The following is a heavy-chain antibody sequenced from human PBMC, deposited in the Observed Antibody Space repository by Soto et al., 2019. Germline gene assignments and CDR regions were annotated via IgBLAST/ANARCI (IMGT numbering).Heavy chain of an antibody. CDR1: GYSFTSYW. V-gene: IGHV5-10-1*01. J-gene: IGHJ4*02. Sequence: LKISCKGSGYSFTSYWISWVRQMPGKGLEWMGRIDPSDSYTNYSPSFQGHVTISADKSISTAYLQWSSLKASDTAMYYCARGDEYSSSYGDYWGQGALVTVSS. CDR3: ARGDEYSSSYGDY. CDR2: IDPSDSYT. D-gene: IGHD6-6*01.